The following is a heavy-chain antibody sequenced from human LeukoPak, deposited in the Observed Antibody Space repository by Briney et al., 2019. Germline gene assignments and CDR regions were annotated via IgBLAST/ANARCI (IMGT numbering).Heavy chain of an antibody. D-gene: IGHD7-27*01. Sequence: LSLTCTVSGGSISRYYWRWIRQPPGKGLEWVSFIRSKLYSGTSGYAASVKGRFTISRDDSTSIAYLQMNSLKTEDTAVYYCSRDPNWASGYFDYWGQGTLVTVSS. CDR3: SRDPNWASGYFDY. CDR2: IRSKLYSGTS. CDR1: GGSISRYY. J-gene: IGHJ4*02. V-gene: IGHV3-49*03.